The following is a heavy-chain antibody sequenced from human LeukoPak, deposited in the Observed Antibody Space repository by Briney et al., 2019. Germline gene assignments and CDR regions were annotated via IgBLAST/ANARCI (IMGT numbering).Heavy chain of an antibody. V-gene: IGHV4-59*01. CDR1: GGSISSYY. Sequence: SGTLSLTCTVSGGSISSYYWGWVRQPPGKGLEWIGYIYYSGSTNYNPSLKSRVTISVDTSKNQFSLKLSSVTAADTAVYYCAGHTYTGLGDYWGQGTLVTVSS. D-gene: IGHD6-19*01. CDR2: IYYSGST. J-gene: IGHJ4*02. CDR3: AGHTYTGLGDY.